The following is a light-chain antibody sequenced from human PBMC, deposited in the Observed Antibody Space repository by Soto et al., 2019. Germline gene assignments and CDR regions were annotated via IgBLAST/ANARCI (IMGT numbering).Light chain of an antibody. J-gene: IGLJ2*01. CDR2: DVI. CDR1: SSDVGGYNY. CDR3: SSFTSSSTVV. Sequence: QSALTQPASVSGSPGQSITISCTGTSSDVGGYNYVSWYQQHPGKAPKLMIFDVINRPSGVSNRFSGSKSGNTASLTISGLEAEHEADHYCSSFTSSSTVVFGGGTKLTVL. V-gene: IGLV2-14*01.